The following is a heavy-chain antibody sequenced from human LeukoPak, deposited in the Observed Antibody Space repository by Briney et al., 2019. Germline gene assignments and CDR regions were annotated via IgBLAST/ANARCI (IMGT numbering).Heavy chain of an antibody. J-gene: IGHJ1*01. V-gene: IGHV3-21*01. CDR2: ISRSSSHM. D-gene: IGHD1-26*01. Sequence: PGGSLRLSCAASGFTFNSYSMYWVRQAPGKGLEWVSSISRSSSHMFYADSVKGRFSISRDNANNSLYLQMNSLRAEDTAVYYCVRDSGSSYGYYFLHWGQGTLVTVSS. CDR3: VRDSGSSYGYYFLH. CDR1: GFTFNSYS.